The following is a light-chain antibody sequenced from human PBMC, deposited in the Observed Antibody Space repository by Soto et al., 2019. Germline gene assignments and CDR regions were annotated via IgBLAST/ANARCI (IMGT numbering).Light chain of an antibody. Sequence: QSVLTQPPSASGTPGQRVTISCSGTSSKIGSRTVNWYQQLPGTAPKLLIYTNNQRPSGVPDRFSGSKSGTSASLAISGLQSEDEADYYCAAWDDSLKGWVFGGGTKLTVL. CDR1: SSKIGSRT. CDR2: TNN. V-gene: IGLV1-44*01. J-gene: IGLJ3*02. CDR3: AAWDDSLKGWV.